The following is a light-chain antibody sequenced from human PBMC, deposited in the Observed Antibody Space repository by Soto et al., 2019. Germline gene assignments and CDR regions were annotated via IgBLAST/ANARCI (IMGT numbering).Light chain of an antibody. CDR3: SSYTRAATYV. CDR2: DVG. CDR1: SSDVGAYNY. J-gene: IGLJ1*01. V-gene: IGLV2-14*03. Sequence: QSALTQPASMSGSPGQSITISCTGSSSDVGAYNYDSWYQKYRPGEAPKLIIYDVGHRPAGVSTRFSGSKSGNTASLTISGLQTEDEADYYCSSYTRAATYVFGTGTKLTVL.